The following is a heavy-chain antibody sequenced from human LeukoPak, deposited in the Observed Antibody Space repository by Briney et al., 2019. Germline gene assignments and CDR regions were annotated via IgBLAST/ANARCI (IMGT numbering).Heavy chain of an antibody. CDR3: ASTNDFGDYVGA. D-gene: IGHD4-17*01. CDR1: GGSISSGGFS. Sequence: SQTLSLTCAVSGGSISSGGFSWSRIRQPPGKGLEWIGYMYHGGSTYYNPSLESRVTISVDRSKNQFSLKLSSVTAADTAVYYCASTNDFGDYVGAWGQGTLVTVSS. V-gene: IGHV4-30-2*01. CDR2: MYHGGST. J-gene: IGHJ5*02.